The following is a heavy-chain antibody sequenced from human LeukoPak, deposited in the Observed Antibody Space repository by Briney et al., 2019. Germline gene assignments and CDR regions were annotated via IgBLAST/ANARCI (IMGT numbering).Heavy chain of an antibody. J-gene: IGHJ4*02. D-gene: IGHD4-17*01. CDR2: ISGSGGNT. CDR3: ARGYGDYPTDY. V-gene: IGHV3-23*01. CDR1: GFTFSSYA. Sequence: GGSLRLSCAASGFTFSSYAMSWVRQAPGKGLEWVSSISGSGGNTYYADSVKGRFTISRDNSKNTLYLQMNSLRAEDTAVYYCARGYGDYPTDYWGQGTLVTVSS.